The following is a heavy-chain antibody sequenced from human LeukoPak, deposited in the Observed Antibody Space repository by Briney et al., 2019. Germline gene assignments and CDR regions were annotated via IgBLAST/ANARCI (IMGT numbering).Heavy chain of an antibody. V-gene: IGHV4-4*02. CDR3: VRIDGYSSGLTYFDY. J-gene: IGHJ4*02. D-gene: IGHD6-19*01. CDR2: IYHSGST. Sequence: SETLSLTCAVSGGSISSSNWWSWVRPPPGKGLEWIGEIYHSGSTNYNPSLKSRVTISVDKSKNQFSLKLSSVTAADTAVYYCVRIDGYSSGLTYFDYWGQGTLVTVSS. CDR1: GGSISSSNW.